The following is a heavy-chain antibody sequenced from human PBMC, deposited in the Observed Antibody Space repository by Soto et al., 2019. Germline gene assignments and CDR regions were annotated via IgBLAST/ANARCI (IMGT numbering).Heavy chain of an antibody. CDR2: ISPMFGAA. CDR3: AREVQVHTPAFVY. D-gene: IGHD3-10*01. Sequence: QVQLVQSGAEMKKPGSSVKVSCQSSGGTFNTYAMNWVRQAPGQGPEWMGDISPMFGAANYAPKFQGRVTITADESTGTSYLQFSSLTSEDRALYFCAREVQVHTPAFVYWGQGTVVTVSS. V-gene: IGHV1-69*19. CDR1: GGTFNTYA. J-gene: IGHJ4*02.